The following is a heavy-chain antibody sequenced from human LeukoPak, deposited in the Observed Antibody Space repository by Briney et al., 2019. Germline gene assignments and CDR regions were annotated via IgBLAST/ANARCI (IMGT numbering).Heavy chain of an antibody. J-gene: IGHJ6*02. CDR1: GYMFTSYG. CDR3: AREVRTDYGDYYYYYGMDV. CDR2: ISAYNGNT. D-gene: IGHD4-17*01. Sequence: ASVKVSCKASGYMFTSYGISWVRQAPGQGLERMGWISAYNGNTNYAQKLQGRVTMTTDTSTSTAYMELRSLRSDDTAVYYCAREVRTDYGDYYYYYGMDVWGQGTTVTVSS. V-gene: IGHV1-18*01.